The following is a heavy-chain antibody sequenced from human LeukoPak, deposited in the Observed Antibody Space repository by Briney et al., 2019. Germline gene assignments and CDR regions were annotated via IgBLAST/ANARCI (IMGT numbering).Heavy chain of an antibody. Sequence: SETLSLTCTVSGGSISNKYWSWIRQPPGKGLEWIGYIYYSGSTNYNPSLKSRVTILVDTSKNQFSLKLSSVTAADTAVYFCARQAGGYWGQGTLVTVSS. J-gene: IGHJ4*02. CDR1: GGSISNKY. V-gene: IGHV4-59*01. D-gene: IGHD1-26*01. CDR2: IYYSGST. CDR3: ARQAGGY.